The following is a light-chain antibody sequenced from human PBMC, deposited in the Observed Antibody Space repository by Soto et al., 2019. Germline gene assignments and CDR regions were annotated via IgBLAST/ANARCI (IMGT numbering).Light chain of an antibody. CDR3: QTWDTGSQVV. CDR1: SGHSSYA. CDR2: LNSDGSH. V-gene: IGLV4-69*01. J-gene: IGLJ1*01. Sequence: QSVLTQSPSASASLGASVKLTCTLSSGHSSYAIAWHQQQPETGPRYLMKLNSDGSHSKGDGIPDRFSGSSSGAERYLTISRLQSEDEADYYCQTWDTGSQVVFGAGTKLTVL.